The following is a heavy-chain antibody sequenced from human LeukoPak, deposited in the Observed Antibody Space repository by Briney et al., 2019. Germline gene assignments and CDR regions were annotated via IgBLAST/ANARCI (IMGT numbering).Heavy chain of an antibody. CDR2: INWNGGST. J-gene: IGHJ5*02. CDR3: AKDGGYDILTGWFDP. D-gene: IGHD3-9*01. V-gene: IGHV3-20*04. CDR1: GFTFDDYG. Sequence: GGSLRLSCAASGFTFDDYGMSWVRQAPGKGLEWVSGINWNGGSTGYADSVKGRFTISRDNAKNSLYLQMNSLRAEDTALYYCAKDGGYDILTGWFDPWGQGTLVTVSS.